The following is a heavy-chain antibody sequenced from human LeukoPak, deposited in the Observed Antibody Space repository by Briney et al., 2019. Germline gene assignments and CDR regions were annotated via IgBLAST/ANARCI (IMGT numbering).Heavy chain of an antibody. CDR2: ISSSRTI. CDR1: GFTFSSYS. Sequence: PGGSLRLSCAASGFTFSSYSMNWVRQAPGKGLEWVSYISSSRTIYYADSVKGRFTISRDNAKNSLYLQMNSLRDEDTAVYYCARDGFGDYVWGSYRFPPPNAFDIWGQGTMVTVSS. J-gene: IGHJ3*02. CDR3: ARDGFGDYVWGSYRFPPPNAFDI. D-gene: IGHD3-16*02. V-gene: IGHV3-48*02.